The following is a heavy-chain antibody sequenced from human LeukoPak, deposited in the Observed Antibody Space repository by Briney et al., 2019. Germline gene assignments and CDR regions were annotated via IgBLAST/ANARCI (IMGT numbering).Heavy chain of an antibody. J-gene: IGHJ6*02. CDR2: INHSGST. CDR3: ASSTVTTSSYYYYGMDV. CDR1: GGSISSYY. D-gene: IGHD4-11*01. V-gene: IGHV4-34*01. Sequence: PSETLSLTCTVSGGSISSYYWSWIRQPPGKGLEWIGEINHSGSTNYNPSLKSRVTISVDTSKNQFSLKLSSVTAADTAVYYCASSTVTTSSYYYYGMDVWGQGTTVTVSS.